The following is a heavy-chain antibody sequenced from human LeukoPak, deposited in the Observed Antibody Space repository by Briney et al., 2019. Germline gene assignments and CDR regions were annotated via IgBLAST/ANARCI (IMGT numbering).Heavy chain of an antibody. Sequence: GGSLRLSCAASGFTFSSYEMNWVRQAPGKGLEWVSYISSSGSTIYYADSVQGRFTISRDNSKNTLYLQMNSLRAEDTAVFYCVRDDRGYSGYHFDCWGQGTLVTVSS. CDR1: GFTFSSYE. J-gene: IGHJ4*02. V-gene: IGHV3-48*03. D-gene: IGHD5-12*01. CDR2: ISSSGSTI. CDR3: VRDDRGYSGYHFDC.